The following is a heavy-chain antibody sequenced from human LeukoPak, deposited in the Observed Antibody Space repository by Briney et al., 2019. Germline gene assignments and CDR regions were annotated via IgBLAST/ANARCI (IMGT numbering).Heavy chain of an antibody. Sequence: ASVKVSCKASGYTFTTYAMHWVRQAPGQRLEWMGWINAGTAYTKYSQKFQGRVTMTRDTSTSTVYMELSSLRSEDTAVYYCAITDASVTTDYWGQGTLVTVSS. V-gene: IGHV1-3*01. J-gene: IGHJ4*02. D-gene: IGHD4-17*01. CDR1: GYTFTTYA. CDR3: AITDASVTTDY. CDR2: INAGTAYT.